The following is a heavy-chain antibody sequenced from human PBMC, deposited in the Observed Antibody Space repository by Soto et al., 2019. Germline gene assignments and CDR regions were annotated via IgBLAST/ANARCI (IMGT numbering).Heavy chain of an antibody. CDR3: ARGDCSAAGCYIHYYYGMDV. J-gene: IGHJ6*02. Sequence: PGGSLRLSCAAAGFTFRNYAMSWGRQAPGEGLEWVSAISRSGGTSYYADSVKGRFTISRDNAKNTLYLQMDNLRAEDTAVYYCARGDCSAAGCYIHYYYGMDVWGQGTTVTVSS. V-gene: IGHV3-23*01. CDR2: ISRSGGTS. CDR1: GFTFRNYA. D-gene: IGHD2-2*02.